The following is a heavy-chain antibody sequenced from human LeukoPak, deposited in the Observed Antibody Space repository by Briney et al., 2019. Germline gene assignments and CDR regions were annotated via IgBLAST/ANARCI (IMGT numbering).Heavy chain of an antibody. Sequence: LGGSLRLSCAASGFPVSSNYMSGVRQAPGKGLEWVSVIYSGDSTYYADSVKGRSTISTDNSKNTLYLQMNSLRAEDTAVYYCARSGVTALSWVDPWGQGTLVTVSS. CDR1: GFPVSSNY. D-gene: IGHD2-21*02. J-gene: IGHJ5*02. CDR2: IYSGDST. CDR3: ARSGVTALSWVDP. V-gene: IGHV3-53*01.